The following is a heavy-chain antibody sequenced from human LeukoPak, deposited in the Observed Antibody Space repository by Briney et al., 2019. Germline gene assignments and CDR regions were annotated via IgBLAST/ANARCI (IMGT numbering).Heavy chain of an antibody. D-gene: IGHD6-19*01. CDR3: ARGSGSGWPLDR. J-gene: IGHJ5*02. Sequence: PGGSLRLSCAASGVIVSRNFMSWVRQAPGKGIQWVAIMYAGGTTDYSDSVRGRFHISRDSSNNTLSLQINSLRAEDTAVYYCARGSGSGWPLDRWGQGALVTVSS. V-gene: IGHV3-53*01. CDR1: GVIVSRNF. CDR2: MYAGGTT.